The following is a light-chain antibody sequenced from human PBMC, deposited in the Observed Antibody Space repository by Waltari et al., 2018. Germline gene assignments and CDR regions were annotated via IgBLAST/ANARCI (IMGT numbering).Light chain of an antibody. CDR2: DAS. J-gene: IGKJ1*01. V-gene: IGKV3-11*01. CDR1: QSVSSY. Sequence: EIVLTQSPATLSLSPGERATPSCRASQSVSSYLAWYQQKPGQAPRPLIYDASNRATGIPARFSGSGSGTDFTLTISSLEPEDFAVYYCQQRSNWPPATFGQGTKVEIK. CDR3: QQRSNWPPAT.